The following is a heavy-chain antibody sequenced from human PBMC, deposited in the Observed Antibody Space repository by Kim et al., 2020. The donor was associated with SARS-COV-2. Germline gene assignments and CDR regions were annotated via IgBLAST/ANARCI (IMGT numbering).Heavy chain of an antibody. V-gene: IGHV3-30*04. CDR3: AREVLRSYYDILTALYGDYEQNGMDV. D-gene: IGHD3-9*01. CDR1: GFTFSSYA. CDR2: ISYDGSNK. J-gene: IGHJ6*02. Sequence: GGSLRLSCAASGFTFSSYAMHWVRQAPGKGLEWVAVISYDGSNKYYADSVKGRFTISRDNSKNTLYLQMNSLRAEDTAVYYCAREVLRSYYDILTALYGDYEQNGMDVWGQGTTVTVSS.